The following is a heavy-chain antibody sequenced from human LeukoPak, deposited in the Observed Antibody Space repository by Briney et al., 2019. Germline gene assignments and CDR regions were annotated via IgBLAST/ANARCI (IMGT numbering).Heavy chain of an antibody. Sequence: GGSLRLSCAASVFIFSTYAMHWVRQAPGKGLEYVSAINSDGSSTFYANSVKGRFPISRDNSKNKLYLQMGSLRADHMALYYCARALYDTSGYYYRDFDYWGQGTLVTVSS. CDR3: ARALYDTSGYYYRDFDY. D-gene: IGHD3-22*01. CDR2: INSDGSST. V-gene: IGHV3-64*01. J-gene: IGHJ4*02. CDR1: VFIFSTYA.